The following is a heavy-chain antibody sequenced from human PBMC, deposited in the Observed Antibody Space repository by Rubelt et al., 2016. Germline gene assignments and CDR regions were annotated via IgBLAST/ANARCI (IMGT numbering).Heavy chain of an antibody. J-gene: IGHJ5*02. V-gene: IGHV4-39*01. CDR2: LFHSGYA. CDR1: GGSISSYY. Sequence: QVQLQESGPGLVKPSETLSLTCTVSGGSISSYYWGWIRQPPGKGLEWIGSLFHSGYADYSPSLKSRVTIPVETSKNQFSLNRSSLTAADTAGYFCARHELTDSGDPTWFDPWGQGTLVTVSS. D-gene: IGHD4/OR15-4a*01. CDR3: ARHELTDSGDPTWFDP.